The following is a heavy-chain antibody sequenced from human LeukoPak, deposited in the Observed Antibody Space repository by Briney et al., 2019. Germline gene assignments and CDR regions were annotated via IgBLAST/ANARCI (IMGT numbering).Heavy chain of an antibody. CDR2: INQDGSEK. CDR3: TRRLDE. V-gene: IGHV3-7*01. Sequence: GGSLRLSCATSVFSFNNDWMDWVRQAPGKGLEWVANINQDGSEKNRLDSVKGRFTISRDNAQNSLYLQMNGLRVEDTAVYYCTRRLDEWGQGTLVTVSS. J-gene: IGHJ4*02. CDR1: VFSFNNDW. D-gene: IGHD3-16*01.